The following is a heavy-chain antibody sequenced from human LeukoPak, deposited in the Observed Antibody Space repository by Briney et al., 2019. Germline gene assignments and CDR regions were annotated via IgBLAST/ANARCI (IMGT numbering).Heavy chain of an antibody. CDR3: ARGRMATIHYYYYGMDV. V-gene: IGHV1-2*02. D-gene: IGHD5-12*01. Sequence: ASVKVSCKASGYTFTGYYMHWVRQAPGQGLEWMGWINPNSGGTNYAQKFQGRVTVTRDTSISTACMELSRLRSDDTAVYYCARGRMATIHYYYYGMDVWGQGTTVTVSS. J-gene: IGHJ6*02. CDR2: INPNSGGT. CDR1: GYTFTGYY.